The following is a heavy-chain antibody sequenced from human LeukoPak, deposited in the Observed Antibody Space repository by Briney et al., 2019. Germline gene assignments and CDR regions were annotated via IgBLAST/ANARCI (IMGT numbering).Heavy chain of an antibody. CDR2: IYHSGST. J-gene: IGHJ3*02. CDR3: ALGFSSIHAFDI. D-gene: IGHD6-13*01. V-gene: IGHV4-30-2*01. CDR1: GGSLSSGGYS. Sequence: SQTLSLTCAVSGGSLSSGGYSWSCIRQPPGKGLEWIGYIYHSGSTYYNPSLKSRVTISVDRSKNQVSLKLSSLTAADTAVYYCALGFSSIHAFDIWGQGTMVTVSS.